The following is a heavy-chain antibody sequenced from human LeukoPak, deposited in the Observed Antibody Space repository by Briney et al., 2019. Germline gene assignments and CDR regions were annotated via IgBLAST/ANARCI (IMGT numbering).Heavy chain of an antibody. CDR1: GFTFGSYA. J-gene: IGHJ4*02. V-gene: IGHV3-74*03. Sequence: PGGSLRLSCAASGFTFGSYAMSWVRQTPGKELVWVSRISSDGTNTLYADSVKGRFTISRDNARNTLHLQMNSLRADDTAVYYCVVGGGIYWGQGTLVTVS. CDR2: ISSDGTNT. CDR3: VVGGGIY. D-gene: IGHD1-26*01.